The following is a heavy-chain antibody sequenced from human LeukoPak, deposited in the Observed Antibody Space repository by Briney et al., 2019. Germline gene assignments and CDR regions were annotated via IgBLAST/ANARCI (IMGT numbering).Heavy chain of an antibody. D-gene: IGHD6-19*01. CDR1: GGSIRTYY. CDR3: ARDRGSGWYVY. J-gene: IGHJ4*02. CDR2: IDTSGNT. Sequence: SETQSLTCTVSGGSIRTYYWSWIRQPAGKGLEWNGRIDTSGNTNYDPSLKSRITMSVDTSKNQFSLKLSSVTAADTAVYYCARDRGSGWYVYWGQGTLVTVSS. V-gene: IGHV4-4*07.